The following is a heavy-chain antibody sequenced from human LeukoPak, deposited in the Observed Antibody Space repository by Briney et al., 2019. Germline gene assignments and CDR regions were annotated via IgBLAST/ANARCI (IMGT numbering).Heavy chain of an antibody. CDR2: ISGSDDGT. Sequence: GGSLRLSCTASGFTFSTCGMTWVRQAPGKGLEWVSSISGSDDGTYYADSVKGRFTISRDNSKNTLYLQMNSLRAEDTAIYYCAKRGPIYSASPGNYFDYWGQGTLVTVSS. J-gene: IGHJ4*02. V-gene: IGHV3-23*01. CDR1: GFTFSTCG. D-gene: IGHD3-10*01. CDR3: AKRGPIYSASPGNYFDY.